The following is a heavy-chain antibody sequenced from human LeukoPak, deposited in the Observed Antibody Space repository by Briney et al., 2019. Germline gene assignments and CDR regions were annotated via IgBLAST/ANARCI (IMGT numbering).Heavy chain of an antibody. CDR1: GFTFSGYA. Sequence: GGSLRLSCAASGFTFSGYAMSWVRQAPGKGLEWVSAISGSGGSTYYADSVKGRFTISRDNSKNTLYLQINSLRAEDTAVYYCAKRGSDYSDYAAKYFDYWGQGTLVTVPS. CDR3: AKRGSDYSDYAAKYFDY. V-gene: IGHV3-23*01. D-gene: IGHD4-11*01. J-gene: IGHJ4*02. CDR2: ISGSGGST.